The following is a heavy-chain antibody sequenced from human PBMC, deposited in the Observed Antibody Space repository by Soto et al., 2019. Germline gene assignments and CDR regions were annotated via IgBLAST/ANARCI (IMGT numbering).Heavy chain of an antibody. CDR3: ARGYDFWSGYTDSANAFDI. D-gene: IGHD3-3*01. V-gene: IGHV4-34*01. J-gene: IGHJ3*02. CDR2: INHSGST. Sequence: SETLSLTCAVYVGSFSGYYWSWIRQPPGKGLEWIGEINHSGSTNYNPSLKSRVTISVDTSKNQFSLKLSSVTAADTAVYYCARGYDFWSGYTDSANAFDIWGQGTMVTVSS. CDR1: VGSFSGYY.